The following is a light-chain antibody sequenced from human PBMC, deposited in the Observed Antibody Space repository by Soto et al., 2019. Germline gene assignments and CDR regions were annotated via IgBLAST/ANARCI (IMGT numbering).Light chain of an antibody. CDR3: QQYGSSPWT. CDR2: GAS. Sequence: EIVXTXXXXTXSLSXGXXXXXSCXAXXXVXXSXLAWYQQKPGQARRLLIYGASSRATGIPDRFSGSGSGTDFTLTISRLEPEDFAVYYCQQYGSSPWTFGQGTKVEIK. V-gene: IGKV3-20*01. CDR1: XXVXXSX. J-gene: IGKJ1*01.